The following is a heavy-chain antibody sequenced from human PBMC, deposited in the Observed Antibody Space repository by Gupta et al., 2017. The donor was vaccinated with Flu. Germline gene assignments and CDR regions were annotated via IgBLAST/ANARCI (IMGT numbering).Heavy chain of an antibody. CDR2: ISGSGGST. J-gene: IGHJ1*01. Sequence: EVQLLESGGGLVQPGGSLRLSCAASGFTFNSYAMSWVRQAPGKGLEWVSAISGSGGSTYYADSVKGRFTISRDNSKNTLYLQMNSLRAEDTAVYYCAKLAYYYDRSGSGGAEYFQHWGQGTLVTVSS. CDR3: AKLAYYYDRSGSGGAEYFQH. D-gene: IGHD3-22*01. V-gene: IGHV3-23*01. CDR1: GFTFNSYA.